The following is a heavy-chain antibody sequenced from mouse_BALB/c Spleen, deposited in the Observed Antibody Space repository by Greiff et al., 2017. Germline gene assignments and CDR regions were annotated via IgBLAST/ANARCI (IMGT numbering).Heavy chain of an antibody. CDR2: ISNGGGST. D-gene: IGHD2-2*01. CDR3: ARHGYDLFDY. J-gene: IGHJ2*01. V-gene: IGHV5-12-2*01. Sequence: EVKLVESGGGLVQPGGSLKLSCAASGFTFSSYTMSWVRQTPEKRLEWVAYISNGGGSTYYPDTVKGRFTISRDNAKNTLYLQMSSLKSEDTAMYYCARHGYDLFDYWGQGTTLTVSS. CDR1: GFTFSSYT.